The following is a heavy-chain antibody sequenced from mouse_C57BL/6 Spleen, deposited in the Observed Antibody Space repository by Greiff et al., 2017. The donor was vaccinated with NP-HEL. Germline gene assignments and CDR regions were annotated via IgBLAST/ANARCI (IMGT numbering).Heavy chain of an antibody. CDR3: ARSGSGAMDY. D-gene: IGHD3-1*01. Sequence: VQLHQPGAELVKPGASVKLSCKASGYTFTSYWMHWVKQRPGQGLEWIGMIHPNSGSTNYNEKFKSKATLTVDKSSSTAYMQLSSLTSEDSAVYYCARSGSGAMDYWGQGTSVTVSS. J-gene: IGHJ4*01. CDR1: GYTFTSYW. V-gene: IGHV1-64*01. CDR2: IHPNSGST.